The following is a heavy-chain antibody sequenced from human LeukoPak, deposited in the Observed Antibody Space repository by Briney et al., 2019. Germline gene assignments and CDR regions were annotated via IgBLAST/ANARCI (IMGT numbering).Heavy chain of an antibody. CDR2: INPNSGGT. CDR1: GYTFTCYY. Sequence: GAPVKVSCKASGYTFTCYYMHWVRQAPGQGLEGRGWINPNSGGTNYAQKFQGSVTMTRDTSISTAYMELSRLRSDDTAVYYCASVPRELSGMDVWGPGTPVTVSS. CDR3: ASVPRELSGMDV. J-gene: IGHJ6*02. D-gene: IGHD1-26*01. V-gene: IGHV1-2*02.